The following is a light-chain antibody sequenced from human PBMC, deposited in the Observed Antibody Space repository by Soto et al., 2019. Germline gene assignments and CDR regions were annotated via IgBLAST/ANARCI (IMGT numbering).Light chain of an antibody. J-gene: IGKJ1*01. CDR2: GAS. V-gene: IGKV3-20*01. Sequence: EIMLTHSPATLSLSPGERATLSCRASQSVSSSYLAWYQQKPGQAPRLLIYGASSRATGIPDRFSGSGSGTDFTLTISRLEPEDFAVYYCQQYGSSQTFGQGTKVDIK. CDR3: QQYGSSQT. CDR1: QSVSSSY.